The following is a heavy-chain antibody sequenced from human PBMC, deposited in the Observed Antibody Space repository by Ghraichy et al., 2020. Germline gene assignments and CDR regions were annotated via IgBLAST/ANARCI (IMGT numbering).Heavy chain of an antibody. Sequence: ASVKVSCKASGYTFINYGISWVRQAPGQGLEWMGWISSYNDKTKYAQKVQGRVTMTTDTSTSTAYMELRSLRADDTAVYYCARGLSRLYYFDQWGQGTLLTVSS. CDR2: ISSYNDKT. CDR3: ARGLSRLYYFDQ. J-gene: IGHJ4*02. CDR1: GYTFINYG. V-gene: IGHV1-18*01. D-gene: IGHD2-2*01.